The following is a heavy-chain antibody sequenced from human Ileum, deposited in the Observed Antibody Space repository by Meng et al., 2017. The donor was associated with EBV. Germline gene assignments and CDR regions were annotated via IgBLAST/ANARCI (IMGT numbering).Heavy chain of an antibody. Sequence: VQLHGSGPGRVKASGTLSLTCTVSGDSISSDIWWGWVRQPPGKGLEWIGEVYHRGDTNYDPSLKSRVDISVDKSKNQFYLSLFSVTAADTAVYYCGRDQGRELINHWGQGTLVTVSS. CDR1: GDSISSDIW. D-gene: IGHD1-7*01. CDR3: GRDQGRELINH. V-gene: IGHV4-4*02. J-gene: IGHJ4*02. CDR2: VYHRGDT.